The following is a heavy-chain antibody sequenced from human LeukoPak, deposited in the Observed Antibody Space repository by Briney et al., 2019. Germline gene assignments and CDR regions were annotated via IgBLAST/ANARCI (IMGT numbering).Heavy chain of an antibody. D-gene: IGHD6-19*01. J-gene: IGHJ4*02. CDR1: GYTFTGYY. CDR3: ARDYADSSGWDFDY. CDR2: INPNSGGT. V-gene: IGHV1-2*02. Sequence: GASVKVSCKASGYTFTGYYMHWVRQAPGQGLEWMGWINPNSGGTNYAQKFQGRVTMTRDTSISTAYMELSRLGSDDTAVYYCARDYADSSGWDFDYWGQGTLVTVSS.